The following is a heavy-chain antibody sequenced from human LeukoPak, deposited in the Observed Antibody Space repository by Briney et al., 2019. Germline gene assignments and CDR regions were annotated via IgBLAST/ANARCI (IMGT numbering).Heavy chain of an antibody. J-gene: IGHJ4*02. CDR2: ISYDGSNK. Sequence: PGKSLRLSCAASGFTFSSYGMHWVRQAPGKGLEWVAVISYDGSNKYYADSVKGRFTISRDNSKNTLYLQMNSLRAEDTAVYYCAKGGMTTVTTPVRWGQGTLVTVSS. V-gene: IGHV3-30*18. D-gene: IGHD4-17*01. CDR1: GFTFSSYG. CDR3: AKGGMTTVTTPVR.